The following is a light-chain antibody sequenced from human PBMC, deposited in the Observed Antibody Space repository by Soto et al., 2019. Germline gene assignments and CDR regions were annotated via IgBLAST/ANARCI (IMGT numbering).Light chain of an antibody. CDR1: ETVGSK. J-gene: IGKJ2*01. V-gene: IGKV3-15*01. CDR3: QQYSDWHT. CDR2: RAS. Sequence: EIVMTQSPVTLSMSPGERATLSCRASETVGSKLAWYQQRPGQAPRLLIYRASTRVSGVPDRFSGSGSGTEFTLTISSLQSEDFAVYYCQQYSDWHTFGQGTKVQI.